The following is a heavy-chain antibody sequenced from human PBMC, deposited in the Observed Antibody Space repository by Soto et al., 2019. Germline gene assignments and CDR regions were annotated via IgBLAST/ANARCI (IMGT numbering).Heavy chain of an antibody. CDR2: FDPEDGET. CDR1: GYTLTELS. J-gene: IGHJ4*02. CDR3: APGGYGITMIVARFDY. D-gene: IGHD3-22*01. Sequence: ASVKVSCKVSGYTLTELSMHWVRQAPGKGLEWMGGFDPEDGETIYAQKFQGRVTMTEDTSTDTAYMELSSLRSEETAVYYCAPGGYGITMIVARFDYWGQGTLVTVSS. V-gene: IGHV1-24*01.